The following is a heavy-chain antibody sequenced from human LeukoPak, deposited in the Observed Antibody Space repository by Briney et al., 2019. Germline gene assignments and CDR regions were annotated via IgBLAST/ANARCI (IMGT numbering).Heavy chain of an antibody. CDR3: AKRGVVIRAVIIIGFHKEAYYFDY. CDR1: GITLSNYG. D-gene: IGHD3-10*01. CDR2: ISERGGST. Sequence: GGSLRLSCVVSGITLSNYGMSWVRQAPGKGLEWVSGISERGGSTNYADSVKGRFIISRDTSKNTVYLQMNSLRVEDTAVYFCAKRGVVIRAVIIIGFHKEAYYFDYWGQGILVTVSS. V-gene: IGHV3-23*01. J-gene: IGHJ4*02.